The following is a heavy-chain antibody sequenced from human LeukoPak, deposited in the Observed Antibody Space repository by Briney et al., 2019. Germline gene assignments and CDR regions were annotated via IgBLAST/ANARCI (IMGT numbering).Heavy chain of an antibody. CDR2: ISHTEGT. CDR3: ARIRCGRSGSVCYNH. V-gene: IGHV4-34*01. J-gene: IGHJ4*02. D-gene: IGHD2-21*01. Sequence: SETLSLTCGVFGVSINDYYWSWIRQSPGKGLEWIGEISHTEGTRYNPSLGSRVTMSVGTSENQLSLKLIFVTAADTAVYYCARIRCGRSGSVCYNHWGLGTLVTVSS. CDR1: GVSINDYY.